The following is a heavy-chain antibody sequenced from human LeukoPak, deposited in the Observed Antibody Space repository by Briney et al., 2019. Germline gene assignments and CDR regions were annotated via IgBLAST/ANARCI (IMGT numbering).Heavy chain of an antibody. CDR1: GYTFTSYG. Sequence: ASVKVSCKASGYTFTSYGISWVRQAPGQGLEWMGWISAYNGNTNYAQKLQGRVTITTDTSTSTAYMELRSLRSDDTAVYYCARPVDDLGYCSSNSCSHYYMDVWGKGTTITVSS. D-gene: IGHD2-2*01. V-gene: IGHV1-18*01. CDR3: ARPVDDLGYCSSNSCSHYYMDV. CDR2: ISAYNGNT. J-gene: IGHJ6*03.